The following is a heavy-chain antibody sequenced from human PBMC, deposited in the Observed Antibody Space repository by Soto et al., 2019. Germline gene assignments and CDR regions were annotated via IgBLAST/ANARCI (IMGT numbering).Heavy chain of an antibody. CDR3: ARWVLPAAIEPYGMDV. Sequence: QVQLVQSGAEVKKPGSSVKVSCKASGGTFSSYAISWVRQAPGQGLEWMGGIIPIFGTANYAQKFQGRVTITADESTSTAYMELSSLRSVDTAVYYCARWVLPAAIEPYGMDVWGQGTTVTVSS. CDR1: GGTFSSYA. V-gene: IGHV1-69*01. J-gene: IGHJ6*02. D-gene: IGHD2-2*01. CDR2: IIPIFGTA.